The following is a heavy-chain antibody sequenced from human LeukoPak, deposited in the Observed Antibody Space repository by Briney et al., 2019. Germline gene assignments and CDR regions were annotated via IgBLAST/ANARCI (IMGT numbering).Heavy chain of an antibody. Sequence: PSETLSPTCTLSGGSISNYYWSWIRQPPGKGLEWIGNIFYSGSTNYNPSLKSRVTISLDTSKNQFSLKLTSVSAADTAVYYCAREGGSYYHWFDPWGQGTLVTVSS. CDR3: AREGGSYYHWFDP. D-gene: IGHD1-26*01. J-gene: IGHJ5*02. CDR2: IFYSGST. CDR1: GGSISNYY. V-gene: IGHV4-59*01.